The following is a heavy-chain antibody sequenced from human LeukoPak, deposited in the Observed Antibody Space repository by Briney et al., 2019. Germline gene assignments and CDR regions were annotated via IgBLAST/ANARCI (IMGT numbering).Heavy chain of an antibody. Sequence: GASLKVSCKASGYTFTSYGISWVRPAPGQGLEWMGWISAYNGNTNYAQKLQGRVTMTTDTSTSTAYMEPRSLRSDDTAVYYCARTPLYGDYTLAYYYYGMDVWGQGTTVTVSS. CDR2: ISAYNGNT. CDR1: GYTFTSYG. J-gene: IGHJ6*02. CDR3: ARTPLYGDYTLAYYYYGMDV. V-gene: IGHV1-18*01. D-gene: IGHD4-17*01.